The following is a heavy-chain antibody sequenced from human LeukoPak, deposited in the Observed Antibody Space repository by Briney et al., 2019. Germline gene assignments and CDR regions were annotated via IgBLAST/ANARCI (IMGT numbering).Heavy chain of an antibody. D-gene: IGHD5-24*01. CDR1: GFTFSDYY. Sequence: GGSLRLSCAASGFTFSDYYMTWIRQAPGKGLEWVSYISSSSSYIYYADSVKGRFTISRDNAKNSLYLQMNSLRAEDTAVYYCARGGYIPYYYYYYYMDVWGKGTTVTVSS. CDR3: ARGGYIPYYYYYYYMDV. J-gene: IGHJ6*03. CDR2: ISSSSSYI. V-gene: IGHV3-11*06.